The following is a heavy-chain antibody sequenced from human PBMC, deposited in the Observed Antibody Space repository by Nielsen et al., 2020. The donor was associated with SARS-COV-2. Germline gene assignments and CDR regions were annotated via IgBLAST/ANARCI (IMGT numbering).Heavy chain of an antibody. D-gene: IGHD3-10*01. Sequence: GESLKISCTASGFTFGDSGMSWFRQAPGKGLLWVSRINSDGTTTTYADSVKGRFTISRDNAKNTLYLQMNTLRVEDTAVYYCVAADGGYWGQGTRVTVSA. V-gene: IGHV3-74*01. CDR3: VAADGGY. CDR1: GFTFGDSG. CDR2: INSDGTTT. J-gene: IGHJ4*02.